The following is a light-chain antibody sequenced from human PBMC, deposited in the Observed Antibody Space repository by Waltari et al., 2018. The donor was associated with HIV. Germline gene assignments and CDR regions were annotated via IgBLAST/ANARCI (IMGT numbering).Light chain of an antibody. Sequence: SSELTQDPAVSVALGQTVRITCQGDSLRNYYASWYQQKPGRAPVLVIYGKNDRPSGTPDRFSGSSSGNTASLTITGAQAEDEADYYCNSRDSSGDVVFGGGTKLTVL. CDR1: SLRNYY. J-gene: IGLJ2*01. CDR3: NSRDSSGDVV. V-gene: IGLV3-19*01. CDR2: GKN.